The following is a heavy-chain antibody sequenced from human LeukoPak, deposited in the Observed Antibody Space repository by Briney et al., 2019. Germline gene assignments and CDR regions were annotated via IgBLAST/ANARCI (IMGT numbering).Heavy chain of an antibody. CDR1: GFTFSSYA. CDR2: ISGSGGST. J-gene: IGHJ4*02. D-gene: IGHD3-10*02. Sequence: GGSLRRSCAASGFTFSSYAMSWVRQAPGKGLEWVSAISGSGGSTYYADSVKGRFTISRDNSKNTLYLQMNSLRAEDAAVYYCAKVPMMFGELLYLSYWGQGTLVTVSS. V-gene: IGHV3-23*01. CDR3: AKVPMMFGELLYLSY.